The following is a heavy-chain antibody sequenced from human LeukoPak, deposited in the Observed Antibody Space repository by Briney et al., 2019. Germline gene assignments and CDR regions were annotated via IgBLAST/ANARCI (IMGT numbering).Heavy chain of an antibody. D-gene: IGHD3-3*01. J-gene: IGHJ4*02. CDR3: AKAPSYYDFWSGYWFDY. CDR2: IYSGGST. CDR1: GFTVSSNY. Sequence: GGSLRLSCAASGFTVSSNYMSWVRQAPGKGLEWVSVIYSGGSTYYADSVKGRFTISRDNSKNTLYPQMNSLRAEDTAVYYCAKAPSYYDFWSGYWFDYWGQGTLVTVSS. V-gene: IGHV3-53*01.